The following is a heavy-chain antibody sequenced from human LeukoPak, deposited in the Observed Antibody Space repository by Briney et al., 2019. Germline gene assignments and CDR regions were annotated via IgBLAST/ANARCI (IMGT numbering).Heavy chain of an antibody. CDR1: GFTFSTYG. D-gene: IGHD3-10*01. V-gene: IGHV3-30*02. J-gene: IGHJ4*02. CDR3: LRGSGSYYSTFDY. CDR2: IRFDGSNK. Sequence: PGGSLRLSCVASGFTFSTYGMHWVRQAPGKGLEWVAYIRFDGSNKYYADSKKGRFTISRDNSKNTLYLQMNSLRVEDTAVYYCLRGSGSYYSTFDYWGQGTLVTVSS.